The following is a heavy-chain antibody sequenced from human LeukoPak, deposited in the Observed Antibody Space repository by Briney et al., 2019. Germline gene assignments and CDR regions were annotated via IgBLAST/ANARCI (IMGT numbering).Heavy chain of an antibody. D-gene: IGHD6-13*01. V-gene: IGHV3-74*01. CDR3: ARDLAVAGTSFDY. CDR1: GFTFSSNW. Sequence: GGSLRLSCAASGFTFSSNWMHWVRQAPGKGLVWVSRINSDGSTTTYADSVKGRFTISRDNAKNTLYLQMNSLRAEDTAVYYCARDLAVAGTSFDYWGQGTLVTVSS. CDR2: INSDGSTT. J-gene: IGHJ4*02.